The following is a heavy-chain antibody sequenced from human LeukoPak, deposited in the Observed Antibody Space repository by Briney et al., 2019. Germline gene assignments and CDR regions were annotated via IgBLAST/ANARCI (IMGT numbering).Heavy chain of an antibody. V-gene: IGHV5-51*01. J-gene: IGHJ4*02. Sequence: GESLKISCVGSGYSFSSYWIGWVRQMPGKGVEWMGIIYPGDSDTRYSPSFQGQVTISADKSISNAYLQWSSLKASDTVIYYGARRRTSGSNIDYWGQGTLVTLSS. CDR2: IYPGDSDT. CDR3: ARRRTSGSNIDY. CDR1: GYSFSSYW.